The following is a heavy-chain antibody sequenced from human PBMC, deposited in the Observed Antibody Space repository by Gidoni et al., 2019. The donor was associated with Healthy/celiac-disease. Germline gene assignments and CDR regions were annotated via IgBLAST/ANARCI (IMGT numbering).Heavy chain of an antibody. V-gene: IGHV3-66*01. Sequence: EVQLVESGGGLVQPGGSLRLSCAASACTVSSNYMSWVRQAPGKGLEWVSVIYSGGSTYYADSVKGRFTISRDNSKNTLYLQMNSLRAEDTAVYYCARDRRPVDYFDYWGQGTLVTVSS. D-gene: IGHD2-15*01. CDR2: IYSGGST. J-gene: IGHJ4*02. CDR3: ARDRRPVDYFDY. CDR1: ACTVSSNY.